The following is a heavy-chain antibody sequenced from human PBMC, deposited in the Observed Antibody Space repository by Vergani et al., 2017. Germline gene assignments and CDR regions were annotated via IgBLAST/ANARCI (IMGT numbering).Heavy chain of an antibody. J-gene: IGHJ4*02. CDR2: MNPNSGNT. V-gene: IGHV1-8*03. CDR1: GGTFSSYA. CDR3: ARGADYYGSGSYRPGFDY. D-gene: IGHD3-10*01. Sequence: QVQLVQSGAEVKKPGSSVKVSCKASGGTFSSYAISWVRQAPGQGLEWMGWMNPNSGNTGYAQKFQGRVTITRNTSISTAYMELSSLRSEDTAVYYCARGADYYGSGSYRPGFDYWGQGTLVTVSS.